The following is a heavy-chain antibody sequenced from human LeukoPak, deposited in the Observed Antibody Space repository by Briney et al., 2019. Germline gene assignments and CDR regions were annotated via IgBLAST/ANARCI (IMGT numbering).Heavy chain of an antibody. J-gene: IGHJ5*02. Sequence: PGGSLRLSCAASGFTFSSYGMHWVRQAPGKGLEWVAVIWYDGSNKYYADSVKGRFTISRDNSENTLYLQMNSLRAEDTAVYYCARDRRGGPNWFDPWGQGTLVTVSS. CDR2: IWYDGSNK. V-gene: IGHV3-33*01. D-gene: IGHD2-15*01. CDR1: GFTFSSYG. CDR3: ARDRRGGPNWFDP.